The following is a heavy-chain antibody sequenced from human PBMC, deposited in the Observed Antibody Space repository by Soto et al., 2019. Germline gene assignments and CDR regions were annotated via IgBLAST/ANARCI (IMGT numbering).Heavy chain of an antibody. CDR2: IYYSGST. V-gene: IGHV4-61*05. D-gene: IGHD5-12*01. CDR3: ARLDGYGHYFDY. J-gene: IGHJ4*02. CDR1: GDSISRFSYY. Sequence: SETLSLTCTDSGDSISRFSYYWGWIRQPPGKGLEWIGYIYYSGSTNYNPSLKSRVTISVDTSKSQFSLRLSSVTAADTAVYFCARLDGYGHYFDYWGQGALVTVSS.